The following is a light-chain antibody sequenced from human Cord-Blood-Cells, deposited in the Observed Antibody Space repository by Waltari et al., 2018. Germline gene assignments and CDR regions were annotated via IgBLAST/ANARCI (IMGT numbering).Light chain of an antibody. CDR2: DVS. V-gene: IGLV2-14*01. Sequence: QSALTPSASVAGSPGQSLTISCTGTGSDAGGYNYVSWYQQHPGKPPKLMIYDVSNRPSGVSNRFSGSNSGNTASLTISGLQAEDEADYYCSSYTSSSTLVFGTGTKVTVL. CDR3: SSYTSSSTLV. J-gene: IGLJ1*01. CDR1: GSDAGGYNY.